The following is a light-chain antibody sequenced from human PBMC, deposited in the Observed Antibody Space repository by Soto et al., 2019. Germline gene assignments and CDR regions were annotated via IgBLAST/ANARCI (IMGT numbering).Light chain of an antibody. V-gene: IGKV1-5*03. CDR1: QSISSW. CDR3: QQYNSYSPLT. J-gene: IGKJ4*01. Sequence: DIQMTQSPSTLSASVGDRVTITCRASQSISSWLAWYQQKPGKAPRLLIYKASDLESGVPSRFSGSGSGTDFTLTISILQPDDFATYYCQQYNSYSPLTFGGGTKVEIK. CDR2: KAS.